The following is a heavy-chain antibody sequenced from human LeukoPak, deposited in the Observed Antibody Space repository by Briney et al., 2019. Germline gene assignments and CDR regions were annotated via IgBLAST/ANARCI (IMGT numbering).Heavy chain of an antibody. CDR2: ISGSGGST. CDR1: GFTFSSYA. D-gene: IGHD3-3*01. V-gene: IGHV3-23*01. J-gene: IGHJ4*02. Sequence: GGSLRLSCAASGFTFSSYAMSWVRQAPGKGLEWVSAISGSGGSTYYADSVKGRFTISRDNAKNSLYLQMSSLRAEDTALYYCARVVLNYDFWSGFYSGFDYWGQGTLVSVSS. CDR3: ARVVLNYDFWSGFYSGFDY.